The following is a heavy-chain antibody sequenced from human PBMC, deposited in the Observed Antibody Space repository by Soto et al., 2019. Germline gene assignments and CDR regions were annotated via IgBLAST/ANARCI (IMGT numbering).Heavy chain of an antibody. CDR1: GGSFSGYY. Sequence: QVRLQQWGAGLLKPSETLSLTCAVFGGSFSGYYWTWIRQPPGKGLEWIGEINHSGSTKYNPSLKSRVTISVDTSKNQFSLKPSSATAADMAVYYCARGQVGSYVYYYYYGMDVWGRGTTVTVS. J-gene: IGHJ6*02. V-gene: IGHV4-34*01. D-gene: IGHD2-15*01. CDR3: ARGQVGSYVYYYYYGMDV. CDR2: INHSGST.